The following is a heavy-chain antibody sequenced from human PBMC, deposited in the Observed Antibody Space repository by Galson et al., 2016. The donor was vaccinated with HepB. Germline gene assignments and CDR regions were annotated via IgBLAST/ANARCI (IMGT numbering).Heavy chain of an antibody. V-gene: IGHV3-7*03. CDR1: GFTFSNYW. CDR3: TRSPPGANGGNSNS. J-gene: IGHJ4*02. D-gene: IGHD4-23*01. CDR2: INQDGSET. Sequence: SLRLSCAASGFTFSNYWMNWVRQTPGEGLEWVANINQDGSETHYEDSVKGRFTISRDNARDSLYLQMKSLRAEDTAVYYCTRSPPGANGGNSNSWGQGTLVTFSS.